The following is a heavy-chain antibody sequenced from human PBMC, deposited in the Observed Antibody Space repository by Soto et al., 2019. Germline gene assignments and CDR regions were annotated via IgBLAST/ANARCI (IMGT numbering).Heavy chain of an antibody. Sequence: GESLKISCKGSGYSFASHWVAWVRQMPEKGLEWIGTIYPGDSDTKYSSAFRGHVTISADTSVSTAYLQWRSLEATDSAIYYCARYSGSYWHYLDFWGQGTLVTV. J-gene: IGHJ4*02. D-gene: IGHD1-26*01. CDR2: IYPGDSDT. CDR1: GYSFASHW. CDR3: ARYSGSYWHYLDF. V-gene: IGHV5-51*01.